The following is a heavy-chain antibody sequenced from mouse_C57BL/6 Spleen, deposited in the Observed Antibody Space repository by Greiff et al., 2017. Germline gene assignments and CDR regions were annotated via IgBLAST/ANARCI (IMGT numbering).Heavy chain of an antibody. Sequence: QVQLKESGAELVKPGASVKISCKASGYAFSSYWMNWVKQRPGKGLEWIGQIYPGDGDTNYNGKFKGKATLTADKSSSTAYMQLSSLTSEDSAVYFCARGDYSNYVPFDYWGQGTTFTVSS. J-gene: IGHJ2*01. CDR2: IYPGDGDT. V-gene: IGHV1-80*01. CDR3: ARGDYSNYVPFDY. CDR1: GYAFSSYW. D-gene: IGHD2-5*01.